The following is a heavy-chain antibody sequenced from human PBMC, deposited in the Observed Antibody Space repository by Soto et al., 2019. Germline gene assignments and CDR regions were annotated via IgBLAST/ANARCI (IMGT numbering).Heavy chain of an antibody. CDR3: ARGSRMRIPAASGRDYSYHGLDV. CDR2: INHRGSI. V-gene: IGHV4-34*01. D-gene: IGHD2-15*01. CDR1: GGSFSGYY. J-gene: IGHJ6*02. Sequence: QVQLQQWGAGLLKPSETLSLNCAVYGGSFSGYYWSWIRQPPGKGLEWIGEINHRGSINYNPSLKSRVPMSVDTSKNQFSLKLTSVTAADTAVFYFARGSRMRIPAASGRDYSYHGLDVWGQGTAVTVSS.